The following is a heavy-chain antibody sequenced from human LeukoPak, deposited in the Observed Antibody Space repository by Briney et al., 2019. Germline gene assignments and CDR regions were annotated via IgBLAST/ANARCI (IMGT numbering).Heavy chain of an antibody. CDR1: GFTFSNYG. V-gene: IGHV3-33*06. CDR2: IWYDGGIK. J-gene: IGHJ4*02. Sequence: PGGSLRLACTAAGFTFSNYGMHWDRQAPGKGLEWVAVIWYDGGIKYYADSVKGRFTISRDNAKNTLYLQVDRLRDGDTGLYYCAKDAFDAWSGYYGALDSWGQGTLVTVSS. CDR3: AKDAFDAWSGYYGALDS. D-gene: IGHD3-3*01.